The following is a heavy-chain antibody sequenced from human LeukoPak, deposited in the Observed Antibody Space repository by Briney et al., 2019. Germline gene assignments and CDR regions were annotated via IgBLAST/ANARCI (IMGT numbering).Heavy chain of an antibody. CDR3: AKGLWFGELPDY. D-gene: IGHD3-10*01. Sequence: GGSLRLSCAASGFTFSSCAMSWVRQAPGKGLEWVSAISGSGGSTYYADSVKGRFTISRDNSKNTLYLQMNSLRAEDTAVYYCAKGLWFGELPDYWGQGTLVTVSS. J-gene: IGHJ4*02. CDR2: ISGSGGST. V-gene: IGHV3-23*01. CDR1: GFTFSSCA.